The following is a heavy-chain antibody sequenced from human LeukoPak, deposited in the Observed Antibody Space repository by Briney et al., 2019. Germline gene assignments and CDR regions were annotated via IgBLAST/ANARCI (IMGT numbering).Heavy chain of an antibody. V-gene: IGHV4-59*08. D-gene: IGHD5-18*01. CDR2: IYYSGST. CDR3: AGQFRYSYGYEFDP. Sequence: TVSGGSISSYYWSWIRQPPGKGLEWIAYIYYSGSTNYNPSLKSRVTISVDTSKNQFSLKLSSVTAADTAVYYCAGQFRYSYGYEFDPWGQGTLVTVSS. CDR1: TVSGGSISSYY. J-gene: IGHJ5*02.